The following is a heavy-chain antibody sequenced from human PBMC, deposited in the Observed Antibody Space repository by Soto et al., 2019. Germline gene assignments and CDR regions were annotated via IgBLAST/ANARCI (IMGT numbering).Heavy chain of an antibody. CDR2: ISGYDGDT. CDR1: GYTFSTYG. CDR3: VRDLVYCGGYCYEDVFDI. Sequence: QVQLVQSGAEVKKPGASVKVSCKASGYTFSTYGVSWVRQAPGQGLEWMGWISGYDGDTNYAQKIRGRVTMTTDTSTSTAYMELRSLRSDDTAVYYCVRDLVYCGGYCYEDVFDIWGQGTMVTVSS. J-gene: IGHJ3*02. D-gene: IGHD2-21*02. V-gene: IGHV1-18*01.